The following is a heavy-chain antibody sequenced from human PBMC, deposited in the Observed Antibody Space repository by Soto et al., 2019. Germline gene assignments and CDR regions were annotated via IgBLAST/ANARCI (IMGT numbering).Heavy chain of an antibody. CDR3: SRHGVHGAISYFQL. CDR2: IYPGDSDI. D-gene: IGHD1-26*01. Sequence: GESLKISCKGSGYSFTNYWIGWVRQMPGKGLEWMGIIYPGDSDIRYSPSFEGQVTISADKSITTAYLQWSSLKASDTAMYYCSRHGVHGAISYFQLWAQGTLVTVSS. V-gene: IGHV5-51*01. CDR1: GYSFTNYW. J-gene: IGHJ1*01.